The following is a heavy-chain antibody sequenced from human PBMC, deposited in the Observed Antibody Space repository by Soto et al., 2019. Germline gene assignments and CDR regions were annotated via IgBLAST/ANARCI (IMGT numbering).Heavy chain of an antibody. CDR1: GFTFISYG. Sequence: QVQLVESGGGVVQPGRSLRLSCAASGFTFISYGMHWVRQAPGKGLEWVAVISYDGSNKYYADSVKGRFTISRDNSKNTLYLQMNSLRAEDTAVYYCAKEAWLSRESPKRNWFDPWGQGTLVTVS. CDR3: AKEAWLSRESPKRNWFDP. D-gene: IGHD3-22*01. CDR2: ISYDGSNK. V-gene: IGHV3-30*18. J-gene: IGHJ5*02.